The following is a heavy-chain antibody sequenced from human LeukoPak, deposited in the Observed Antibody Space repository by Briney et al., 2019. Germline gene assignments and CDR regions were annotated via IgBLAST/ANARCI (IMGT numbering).Heavy chain of an antibody. CDR3: ARDREVEYQLLYCAFDI. Sequence: GGSLRLSCAASGFTFSSYSMNWVRQAPGKGLEWVSSISSSSSYIYYADSVKGRFTISRDNAKNSLYLQMNSLRAEDTAVYYCARDREVEYQLLYCAFDIWGQGTMVTVSS. D-gene: IGHD2-2*02. CDR2: ISSSSSYI. V-gene: IGHV3-21*01. J-gene: IGHJ3*02. CDR1: GFTFSSYS.